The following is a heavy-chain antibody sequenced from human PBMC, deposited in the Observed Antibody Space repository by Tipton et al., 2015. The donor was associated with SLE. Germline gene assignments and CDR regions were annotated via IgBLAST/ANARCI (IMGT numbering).Heavy chain of an antibody. CDR3: ASARDHWLVYDY. V-gene: IGHV4-39*07. CDR1: GDSIGSSGYY. J-gene: IGHJ4*02. Sequence: TLSLTCTVSGDSIGSSGYYWGWIRQPPGKGLEWIGSIFYTGTTNYSPSLKSRVTISVDTSKNQFSLKLSSVTAADTAVYYCASARDHWLVYDYWGQGTLVTVSS. D-gene: IGHD6-19*01. CDR2: IFYTGTT.